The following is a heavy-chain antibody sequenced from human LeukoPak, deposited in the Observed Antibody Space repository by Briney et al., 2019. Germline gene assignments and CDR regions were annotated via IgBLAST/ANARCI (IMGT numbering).Heavy chain of an antibody. D-gene: IGHD6-13*01. CDR2: IYYSGST. Sequence: SETLSLTCTVSSDSISSSNYYWGWIRQPPGKGLEWIGSIYYSGSTYYNPSLKSRVTISVDTSKNQFSLKLSSVTAADTAVYYCAREEEQQLVDYWGQGTLVTVSS. J-gene: IGHJ4*02. CDR1: SDSISSSNYY. V-gene: IGHV4-39*07. CDR3: AREEEQQLVDY.